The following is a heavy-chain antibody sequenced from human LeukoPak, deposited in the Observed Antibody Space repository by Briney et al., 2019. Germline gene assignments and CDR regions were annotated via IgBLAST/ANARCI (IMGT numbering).Heavy chain of an antibody. J-gene: IGHJ4*02. Sequence: PSETLSLTCTLSGASISSHYWSWIRQPPGKELEWIGYIDNGGSPKYSPSLRSRVTISVVTSKNQFSLKLNSVTAADTAVYYCARDLGRVANDHYFDSWGQGTLVTVSS. D-gene: IGHD4/OR15-4a*01. V-gene: IGHV4-59*11. CDR2: IDNGGSP. CDR3: ARDLGRVANDHYFDS. CDR1: GASISSHY.